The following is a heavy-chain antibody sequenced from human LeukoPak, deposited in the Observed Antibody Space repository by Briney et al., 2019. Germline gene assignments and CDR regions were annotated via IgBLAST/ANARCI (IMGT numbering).Heavy chain of an antibody. V-gene: IGHV1-8*01. J-gene: IGHJ5*01. Sequence: ASVKVSCKASGYTFTSYDIKWVRQATGQGLGWMGWMNPNSGNTGYAQKFQGRVTMTRNTSITTAYMELSSLRSEDTAVYYCARGEGSSWYAWFDSWGQGTLVTVSS. CDR1: GYTFTSYD. D-gene: IGHD6-13*01. CDR3: ARGEGSSWYAWFDS. CDR2: MNPNSGNT.